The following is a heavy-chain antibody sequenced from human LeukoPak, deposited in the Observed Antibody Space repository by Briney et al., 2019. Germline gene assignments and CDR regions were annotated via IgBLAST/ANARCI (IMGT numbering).Heavy chain of an antibody. V-gene: IGHV1-69*05. CDR2: IIPIFGTA. CDR1: GGSFDNHA. D-gene: IGHD1-1*01. CDR3: ATLSTGTTWGDLDY. Sequence: SVKVSCKASGGSFDNHAVHWVRQAPGQGLEWMGGIIPIFGTANYAQKFQGRVTITTDESTSTAYMELSSLRSEDTAVYYCATLSTGTTWGDLDYWGQGTLVTVSS. J-gene: IGHJ4*02.